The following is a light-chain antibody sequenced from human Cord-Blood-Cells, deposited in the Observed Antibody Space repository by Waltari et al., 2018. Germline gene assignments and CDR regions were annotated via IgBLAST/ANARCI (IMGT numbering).Light chain of an antibody. Sequence: EIVLTQSPGTLSLSSGERATLSCRARQSVSSSYLAWYQQKPGQAPRLLIYGASSRATGIPDRFSGSGSGTDFTLTISRLEPEDFAVYYCQQYGSSLTWTFGQGTKVEIK. CDR2: GAS. V-gene: IGKV3-20*01. CDR3: QQYGSSLTWT. J-gene: IGKJ1*01. CDR1: QSVSSSY.